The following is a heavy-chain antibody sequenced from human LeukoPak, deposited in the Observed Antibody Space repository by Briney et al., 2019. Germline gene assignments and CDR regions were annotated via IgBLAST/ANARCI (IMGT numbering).Heavy chain of an antibody. V-gene: IGHV4-39*01. CDR2: IYYSGST. J-gene: IGHJ4*02. Sequence: SETLPLTCTVSGGSISSSSYYWGWIRQPPGKGLEWIGSIYYSGSTYYNPSLKSRVTISVDTSKNQFSLKLSSVTAADTAVHYCARGGSGYSLDYWGQGTLVTVSS. CDR3: ARGGSGYSLDY. CDR1: GGSISSSSYY. D-gene: IGHD5-12*01.